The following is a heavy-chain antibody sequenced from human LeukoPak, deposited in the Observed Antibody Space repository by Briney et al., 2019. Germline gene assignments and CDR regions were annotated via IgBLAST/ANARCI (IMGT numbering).Heavy chain of an antibody. J-gene: IGHJ3*02. CDR1: GYTFTGYY. CDR2: INPNSGGT. Sequence: GASVKVCCKASGYTFTGYYMHWVRQAPGQGLEWMGWINPNSGGTNYAQKFQGRVTMTRDTSISIAYMELSRLRSDDPAVYYCARSNGWFGELLYRDAFDIWGQGTMVTVSS. V-gene: IGHV1-2*02. D-gene: IGHD3-10*01. CDR3: ARSNGWFGELLYRDAFDI.